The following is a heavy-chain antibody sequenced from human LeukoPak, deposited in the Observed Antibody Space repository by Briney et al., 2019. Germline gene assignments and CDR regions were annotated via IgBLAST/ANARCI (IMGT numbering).Heavy chain of an antibody. Sequence: SETLSLTCSVSGGSITNYYWNWMRQPPGKGLEWIGYISHIGSTNCNPSLKSRLTISVDRSKNQFYLKLTSVTAADTAIYYCARDRLSANAFDMWGQGTVVTVSS. J-gene: IGHJ3*02. D-gene: IGHD2-21*02. CDR3: ARDRLSANAFDM. CDR2: ISHIGST. V-gene: IGHV4-59*12. CDR1: GGSITNYY.